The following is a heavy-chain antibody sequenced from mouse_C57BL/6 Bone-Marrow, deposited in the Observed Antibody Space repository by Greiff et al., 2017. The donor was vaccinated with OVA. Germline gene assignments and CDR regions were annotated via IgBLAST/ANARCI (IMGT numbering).Heavy chain of an antibody. J-gene: IGHJ2*01. CDR2: IYPGSGST. V-gene: IGHV1-55*01. Sequence: QVQLQQPGAELVKPGASVKMSCKASGYTFTSYWITWVKQRPGQGLEWIGDIYPGSGSTNYNEKLKSKATLTVDTSSSTAYMHLISLTSDNSSVYYCSRGGNYDLYYWGQGTTLTVSS. CDR1: GYTFTSYW. D-gene: IGHD2-4*01. CDR3: SRGGNYDLYY.